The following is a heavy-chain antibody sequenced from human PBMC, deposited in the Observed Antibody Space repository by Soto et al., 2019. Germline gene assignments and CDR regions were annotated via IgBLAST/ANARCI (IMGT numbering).Heavy chain of an antibody. CDR2: FRGDGTGA. D-gene: IGHD3-9*01. V-gene: IGHV3-23*01. CDR3: AKLPQYDILTGYLNYFDY. J-gene: IGHJ4*02. CDR1: GCNISGYA. Sequence: GGPQRVSCTASGCNISGYARSWVSKTTGKGLEWVSAFRGDGTGAHYADSVKGRFTISRDNSKNTLYLHMNSLRAEDTAVYYYAKLPQYDILTGYLNYFDYWGQGTLVTVSS.